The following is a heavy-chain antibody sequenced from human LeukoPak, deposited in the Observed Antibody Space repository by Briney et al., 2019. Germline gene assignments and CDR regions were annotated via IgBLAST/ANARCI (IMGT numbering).Heavy chain of an antibody. V-gene: IGHV4-31*03. CDR2: IYYSGST. J-gene: IGHJ4*02. CDR3: ARDSADYFDY. CDR1: GGSISSGGYY. Sequence: SQTLSLTCTVSGGSISSGGYYWSWIRQHPGKGLEWIGYIYYSGSTYYNPSLKSRVTISVDTSKNQFSLKLSSVTAVDTAVYYCARDSADYFDYWGQGTLVTVSS.